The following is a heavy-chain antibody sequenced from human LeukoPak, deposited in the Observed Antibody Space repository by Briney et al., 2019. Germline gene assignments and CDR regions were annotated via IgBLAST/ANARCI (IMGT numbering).Heavy chain of an antibody. D-gene: IGHD6-13*01. CDR3: ARASIAAAGYYFDY. V-gene: IGHV3-53*01. CDR2: IYSGGST. J-gene: IGHJ4*02. Sequence: GGSLRLSCAAYGFTVSTNYMTWVRQAPGKGLEWVSVIYSGGSTYYSDSVKGRFTISRDNSKNTLYLQLNNLRAEDTAVYYCARASIAAAGYYFDYGGQGTLVTVSS. CDR1: GFTVSTNY.